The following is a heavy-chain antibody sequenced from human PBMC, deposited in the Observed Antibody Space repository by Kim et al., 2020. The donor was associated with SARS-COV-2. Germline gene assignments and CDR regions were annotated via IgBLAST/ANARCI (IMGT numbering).Heavy chain of an antibody. CDR1: GFTFSSYG. CDR3: AKDQYCGGDCHPTSDYYYGMDV. J-gene: IGHJ6*02. D-gene: IGHD2-21*02. Sequence: GGSLRLSCAASGFTFSSYGMHWVRQAPGKGLEWVAVIWYDGSNKYYADSVKGRFTISRDNSKNTLYLQMNSLRAEDTAVYYCAKDQYCGGDCHPTSDYYYGMDVWGQGTTVTVSS. V-gene: IGHV3-33*06. CDR2: IWYDGSNK.